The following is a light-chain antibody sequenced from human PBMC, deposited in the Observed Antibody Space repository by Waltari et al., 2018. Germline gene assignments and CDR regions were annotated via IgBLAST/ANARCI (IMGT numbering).Light chain of an antibody. CDR1: QNIDRY. Sequence: DILMTQSPSSLSASVGDRVTITCRASQNIDRYLHWYQQRPGKVPKLLIYAASSLQSGVPSRFSGSGSGTDFTLTINSLQAEDAATYYCHQSSSGLWTFGQGTKVEIK. J-gene: IGKJ1*01. CDR2: AAS. CDR3: HQSSSGLWT. V-gene: IGKV1-39*01.